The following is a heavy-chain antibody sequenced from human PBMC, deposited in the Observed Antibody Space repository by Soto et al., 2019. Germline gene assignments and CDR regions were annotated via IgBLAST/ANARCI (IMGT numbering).Heavy chain of an antibody. Sequence: SETLSLTCTVSGGSISSSSYDWGWIRKPPGKGLEWIGSIYYSGSTYYNPSLKSRVTISVDTSKNQFSLKLSSVTAADTAVYYCARHQQDFWSGYTYGMDVWGQGTTVTVSS. J-gene: IGHJ6*02. CDR3: ARHQQDFWSGYTYGMDV. CDR1: GGSISSSSYD. D-gene: IGHD3-3*01. CDR2: IYYSGST. V-gene: IGHV4-39*01.